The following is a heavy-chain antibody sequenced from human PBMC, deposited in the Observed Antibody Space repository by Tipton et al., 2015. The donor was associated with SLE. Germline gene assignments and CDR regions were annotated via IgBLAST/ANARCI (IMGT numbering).Heavy chain of an antibody. Sequence: TLSLTCAVSGGSISSGGYSWSWIRQPPGKGLEWIGYIYTSGSTNYNPSLKSRVTISVDTSKNQFSLKLSSVTAADTAVYYCARLDVLSSSWNNWFDPWGQGTLVAVSS. CDR2: IYTSGST. CDR1: GGSISSGGYS. J-gene: IGHJ5*02. V-gene: IGHV4-61*09. CDR3: ARLDVLSSSWNNWFDP. D-gene: IGHD6-13*01.